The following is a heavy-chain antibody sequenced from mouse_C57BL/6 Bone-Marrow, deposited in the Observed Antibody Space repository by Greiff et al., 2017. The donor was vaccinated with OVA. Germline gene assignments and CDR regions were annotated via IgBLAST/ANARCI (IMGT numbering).Heavy chain of an antibody. CDR2: ISNGGGST. CDR3: ARWGANFYYFDY. J-gene: IGHJ2*01. CDR1: GFTFSDYY. V-gene: IGHV5-12*01. Sequence: EVMLVESGGGLVQPGGSLKLSCAASGFTFSDYYMYWVRQTPEKRLEWVAYISNGGGSTYYPDTVKGRFTISRDNAKNTLYLQMSRLKSEDTAMYYCARWGANFYYFDYWGQGTTLTVSS. D-gene: IGHD3-1*01.